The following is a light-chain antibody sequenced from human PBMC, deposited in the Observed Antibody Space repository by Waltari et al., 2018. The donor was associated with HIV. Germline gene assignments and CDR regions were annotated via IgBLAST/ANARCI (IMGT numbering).Light chain of an antibody. V-gene: IGKV4-1*01. CDR1: QSVLYSSNNNNY. CDR3: QQYYSTPFT. Sequence: DIVMTQSPDSLAVSLGERGTINCQPSQSVLYSSNNNNYLAWDQQKPGQPPKLLIYWASTRESGVPDRFSGSGSGTDFTLTISSLQAEDVAVYYCQQYYSTPFTFGPGTRVDIK. CDR2: WAS. J-gene: IGKJ3*01.